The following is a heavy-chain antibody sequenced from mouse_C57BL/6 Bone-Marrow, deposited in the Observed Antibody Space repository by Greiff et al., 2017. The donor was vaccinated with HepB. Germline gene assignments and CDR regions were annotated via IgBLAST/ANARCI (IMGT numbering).Heavy chain of an antibody. CDR3: TTAGPFAY. V-gene: IGHV14-4*01. Sequence: EVQLKESGAELVRPGASVKLSCTASGFNIKDDYMHWVKQRPEQGLEWIGWIDPENGDTEYASKFQGKASITADTSANTAYLQLSSLTSEDTAVYYCTTAGPFAYWGQGTPVTVSA. CDR1: GFNIKDDY. J-gene: IGHJ3*01. CDR2: IDPENGDT.